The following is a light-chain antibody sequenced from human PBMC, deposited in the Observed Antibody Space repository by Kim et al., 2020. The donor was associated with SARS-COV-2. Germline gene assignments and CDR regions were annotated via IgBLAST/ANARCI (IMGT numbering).Light chain of an antibody. Sequence: SYELTQPPSVSLSPGQTARISCSGDALANQYACWYQQKPGQAPVVVIYKDSKRPSGIPERFSGSNSGNTATLTISGGQAVDEADYYCQSADSSDSVLFGGGTQLTVL. J-gene: IGLJ2*01. V-gene: IGLV3-25*03. CDR2: KDS. CDR1: ALANQY. CDR3: QSADSSDSVL.